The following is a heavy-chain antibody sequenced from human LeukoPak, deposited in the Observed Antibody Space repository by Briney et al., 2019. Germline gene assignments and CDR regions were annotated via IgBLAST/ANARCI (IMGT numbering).Heavy chain of an antibody. CDR2: INNSGST. Sequence: SETLSLTCAVYGASFSDSYWRWIRQSPEKGLEWIGEINNSGSTSYNPSLNSRVIMSVDRSKNQFSLRLTSVTAADTAVYYCARVRCRPRLGNWGQGTLATVSS. CDR1: GASFSDSY. J-gene: IGHJ4*02. CDR3: ARVRCRPRLGN. V-gene: IGHV4-34*01. D-gene: IGHD3-16*01.